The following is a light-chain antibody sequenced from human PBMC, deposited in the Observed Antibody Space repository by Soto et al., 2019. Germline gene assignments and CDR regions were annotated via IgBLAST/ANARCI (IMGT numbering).Light chain of an antibody. Sequence: QSVLTQPPSASGSPGQSVTISCTGTSSDVGGYDYVSWYQQHPGKAPKLMIYEVTIRPSGVSDRFSGSKSGNTASLSISGLQAEDEADYYCRSYSSSATNYVFGSGTKVTVL. CDR1: SSDVGGYDY. CDR3: RSYSSSATNYV. V-gene: IGLV2-8*01. J-gene: IGLJ1*01. CDR2: EVT.